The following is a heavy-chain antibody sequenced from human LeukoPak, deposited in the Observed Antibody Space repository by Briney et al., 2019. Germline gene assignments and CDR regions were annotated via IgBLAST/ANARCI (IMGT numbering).Heavy chain of an antibody. V-gene: IGHV1-18*01. CDR3: AGRGRRQLLCGMDV. Sequence: GASVKVSCKASGYTFTSYGISWVRQAPGQGLEWMGWISAYNGNTNYAQKLQGRVTMTTDTSTSTAYMELRSLRSDDTAVYYCAGRGRRQLLCGMDVWGQGTTVTVSS. D-gene: IGHD6-13*01. CDR1: GYTFTSYG. CDR2: ISAYNGNT. J-gene: IGHJ6*02.